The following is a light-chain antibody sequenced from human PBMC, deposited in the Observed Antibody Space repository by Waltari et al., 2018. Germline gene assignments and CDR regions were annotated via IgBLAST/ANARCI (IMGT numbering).Light chain of an antibody. J-gene: IGLJ2*01. CDR2: EVT. CDR3: ASFVGTNNFRV. V-gene: IGLV2-8*01. Sequence: QSALTQPPSASGSPGQAVTISCTGNSSDIGSYNFVSWYQHHPGKAPKLIIFEVTQRPSGVPVRSSGSKSGNTASLTVAGLQAEDKADYYCASFVGTNNFRVVGGGTRVTVL. CDR1: SSDIGSYNF.